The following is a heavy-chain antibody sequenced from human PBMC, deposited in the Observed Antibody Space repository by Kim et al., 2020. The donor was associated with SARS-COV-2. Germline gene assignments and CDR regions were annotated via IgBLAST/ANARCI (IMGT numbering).Heavy chain of an antibody. V-gene: IGHV3-43*01. Sequence: YYADSVKGRFTISRDNSKNSLYLQMNSLRTEDTALYYCAKDWDSSGYYSDWGQGTLVTVSS. J-gene: IGHJ4*02. CDR3: AKDWDSSGYYSD. D-gene: IGHD3-22*01.